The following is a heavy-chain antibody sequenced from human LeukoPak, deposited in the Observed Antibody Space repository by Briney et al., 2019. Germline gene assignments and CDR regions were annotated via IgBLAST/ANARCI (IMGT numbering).Heavy chain of an antibody. CDR1: GFTFSSYA. CDR2: ISYDGSNK. CDR3: ARDKPAAAGTFDY. J-gene: IGHJ4*02. V-gene: IGHV3-30-3*01. Sequence: GGSLRLSCAASGFTFSSYAMHWVRQAPGKGLEWVAVISYDGSNKYYADSVKGRFTISRDNSKNTLHLQMNSLRAEDTAVYYCARDKPAAAGTFDYWGQGTLVTVSS. D-gene: IGHD6-13*01.